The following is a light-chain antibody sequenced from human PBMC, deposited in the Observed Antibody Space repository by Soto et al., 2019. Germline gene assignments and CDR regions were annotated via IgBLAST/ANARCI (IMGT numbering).Light chain of an antibody. V-gene: IGLV8-61*01. J-gene: IGLJ2*01. Sequence: QAVVTQEPSFSVSPGGTVTLTCALSSGSVSTSHYPSWYQQTPGQAPRTLIYSTSTRSSGVPDRFSGSKSGTSASLAITGLQAEDEADYYCQSYDSRLSGSVFGGGTKLTVL. CDR2: STS. CDR3: QSYDSRLSGSV. CDR1: SGSVSTSHY.